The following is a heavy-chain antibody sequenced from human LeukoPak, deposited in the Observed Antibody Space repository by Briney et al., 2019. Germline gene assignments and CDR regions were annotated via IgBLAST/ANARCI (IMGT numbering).Heavy chain of an antibody. D-gene: IGHD6-19*01. CDR3: ARDWRQWLVKRDAFDI. CDR1: GYTFTRHY. CDR2: INPSSGGT. V-gene: IGHV1-2*02. Sequence: GPSVKPSCKASGYTFTRHYMHWVRQAPGQGREWMGWINPSSGGTNYAQKFQGRVTMTRDTSISTAYMELSRLRSDDTAVYYCARDWRQWLVKRDAFDIWGQGTMVTVSS. J-gene: IGHJ3*02.